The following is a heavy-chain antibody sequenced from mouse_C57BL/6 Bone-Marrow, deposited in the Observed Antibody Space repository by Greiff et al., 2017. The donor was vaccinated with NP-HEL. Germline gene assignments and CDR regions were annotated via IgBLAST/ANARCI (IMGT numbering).Heavy chain of an antibody. CDR2: IDPSDSYT. CDR3: ARETVQAPAWFAY. V-gene: IGHV1-69*01. D-gene: IGHD3-2*02. CDR1: GYTFTSYW. J-gene: IGHJ3*01. Sequence: QVQLQQPGAELVMPGASVKLSCKASGYTFTSYWMHWVKQRPGQGLEWIGEIDPSDSYTNYNQKFKGKSTLTVDKSSSTADMQLSSLTSEDSAVYYCARETVQAPAWFAYWGQGTLVTVSA.